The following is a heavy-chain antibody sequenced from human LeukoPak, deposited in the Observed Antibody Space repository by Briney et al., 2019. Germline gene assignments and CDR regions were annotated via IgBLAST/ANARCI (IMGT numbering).Heavy chain of an antibody. J-gene: IGHJ6*02. D-gene: IGHD3-10*01. CDR2: IKQDGSGK. CDR3: ARDYYGSGRTHGMDV. V-gene: IGHV3-7*01. Sequence: HSGGSLRLSCVVSRFTFSSYWMSWVRQAPGKGLEWVANIKQDGSGKYYVDSVKGRFTISRDNAKNSLYLQMNSLRAEDTAVYYCARDYYGSGRTHGMDVWGQGTTVTVSS. CDR1: RFTFSSYW.